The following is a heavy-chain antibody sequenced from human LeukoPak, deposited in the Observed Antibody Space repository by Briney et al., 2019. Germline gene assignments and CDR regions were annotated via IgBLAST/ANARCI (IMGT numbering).Heavy chain of an antibody. D-gene: IGHD2-15*01. Sequence: SGGSLRLSCVASGFTFSSNGMHWVRQAPGKGLEWVSGISWNSGSIGYADSVKGRFTISRDNAKNSLYLQMNSLRAEDTALYYCAKGVVVVAAMNAFDIWGQGTMVTVSS. CDR3: AKGVVVVAAMNAFDI. V-gene: IGHV3-9*01. CDR2: ISWNSGSI. J-gene: IGHJ3*02. CDR1: GFTFSSNG.